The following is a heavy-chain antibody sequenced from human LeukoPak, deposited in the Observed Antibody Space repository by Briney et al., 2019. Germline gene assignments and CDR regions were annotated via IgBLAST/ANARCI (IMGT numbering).Heavy chain of an antibody. J-gene: IGHJ4*02. CDR3: AKDPYDSSGYWVDY. Sequence: GGSLRLSCAASGFTFSSYAMSWVRQAPGKGLEWVSGISGSGGSTYYADSVKGRFTISRDNSKNTLYLQMNSLRAEDTAVYYCAKDPYDSSGYWVDYWGQGTLVTVSS. D-gene: IGHD3-22*01. CDR2: ISGSGGST. V-gene: IGHV3-23*01. CDR1: GFTFSSYA.